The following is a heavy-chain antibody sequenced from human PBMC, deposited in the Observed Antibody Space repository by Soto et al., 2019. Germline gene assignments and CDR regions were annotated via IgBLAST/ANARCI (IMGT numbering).Heavy chain of an antibody. CDR3: ARGSSTIHY. V-gene: IGHV4-59*01. D-gene: IGHD2-2*01. Sequence: QVELQESGPGLVKPSEPLSLTCTVSGGSISSDYWSWIRQPPGKGLEWIGNIYYSGSTNYNPSLKSRVTISLDSSKNQFSLRLTSVTAAATAVYYCARGSSTIHYWGQGTLVTVSS. CDR1: GGSISSDY. CDR2: IYYSGST. J-gene: IGHJ4*02.